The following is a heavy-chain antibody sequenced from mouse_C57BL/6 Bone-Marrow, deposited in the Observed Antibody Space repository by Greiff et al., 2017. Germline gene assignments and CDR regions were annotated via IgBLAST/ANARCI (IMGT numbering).Heavy chain of an antibody. CDR1: GYTFTSYW. V-gene: IGHV1-64*01. D-gene: IGHD1-1*01. J-gene: IGHJ1*03. CDR2: IHPNSGST. CDR3: ARDGSSYWYFDV. Sequence: QVQLQQPGAELVKPGASVKLSCKAFGYTFTSYWMHWVKQRPGQGLEWIGMIHPNSGSTNYNEKFKSKATLTVDKSSSTAYMQLSSLTSEDSAVYYCARDGSSYWYFDVWGTGTTVTVSS.